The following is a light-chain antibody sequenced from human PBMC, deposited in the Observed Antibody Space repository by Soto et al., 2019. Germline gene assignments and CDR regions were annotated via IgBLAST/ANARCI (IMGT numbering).Light chain of an antibody. CDR2: EVS. CDR1: SSDVGGYNY. J-gene: IGLJ1*01. V-gene: IGLV2-14*01. CDR3: SSYTSSSTSV. Sequence: HSVLTQPASVSGSPGQSITISCTGTSSDVGGYNYVSWYQHHPGKAPKLMIYEVSNRPSGVSYRFSGSKSGNTASLTISGLQAEDEADYYCSSYTSSSTSVFGTGTKVTVL.